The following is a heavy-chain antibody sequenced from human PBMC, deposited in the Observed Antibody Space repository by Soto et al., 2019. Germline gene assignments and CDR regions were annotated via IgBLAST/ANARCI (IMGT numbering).Heavy chain of an antibody. Sequence: GGSLRLSCAASGFTFSTYTMVWVRQAPGKGLEWVSAISGGLYYADSVKGRFTISRDNSKNTLYLQMNSLRAEDTAIYYCAKDGGIGGTPDAFDIRGQGTMVTVSS. V-gene: IGHV3-23*01. CDR1: GFTFSTYT. D-gene: IGHD1-26*01. CDR3: AKDGGIGGTPDAFDI. CDR2: ISGGL. J-gene: IGHJ3*02.